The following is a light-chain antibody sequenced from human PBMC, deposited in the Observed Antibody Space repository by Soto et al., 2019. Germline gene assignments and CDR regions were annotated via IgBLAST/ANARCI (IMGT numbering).Light chain of an antibody. Sequence: EIVLKQSPGTLSLSPGERATLSCRASQSVSNSYLAWYQQKPGQAPRLLIYGASSRATGIPDRFSGSGSGTDFTLTISRLEPEDFAVYYCQQYGSSPRTFGQGTKVETK. V-gene: IGKV3-20*01. J-gene: IGKJ1*01. CDR3: QQYGSSPRT. CDR1: QSVSNSY. CDR2: GAS.